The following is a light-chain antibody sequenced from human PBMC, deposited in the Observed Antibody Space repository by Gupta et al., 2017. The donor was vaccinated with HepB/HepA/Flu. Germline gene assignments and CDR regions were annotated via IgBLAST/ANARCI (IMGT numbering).Light chain of an antibody. J-gene: IGKJ4*01. Sequence: DIVLTQSPESVHVSLGESATIHCKASQSVFYSPSNKNFVTWYQQKPGQPPKVLLDWASTREAGVPDLCGCRGARTEFRPTISKVQAEYVAFYYCQRIYGTQLTFGRGTKVEIK. CDR2: WAS. CDR1: QSVFYSPSNKNF. V-gene: IGKV4-1*01. CDR3: QRIYGTQLT.